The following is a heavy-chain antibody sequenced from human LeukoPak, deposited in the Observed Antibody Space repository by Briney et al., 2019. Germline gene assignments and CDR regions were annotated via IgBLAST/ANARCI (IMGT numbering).Heavy chain of an antibody. J-gene: IGHJ4*02. V-gene: IGHV4-59*01. CDR1: AGSINGYY. CDR3: ARGYHDFSGYWLSYFDY. D-gene: IGHD3-22*01. Sequence: PSETLSLTCTVSAGSINGYYWSWIRQPPGKGLEWIGYIYYSGSTKYNPALESRVTISLDTSKSQFSLKLSSVTAADTAVYYCARGYHDFSGYWLSYFDYWGQGTLVTVSS. CDR2: IYYSGST.